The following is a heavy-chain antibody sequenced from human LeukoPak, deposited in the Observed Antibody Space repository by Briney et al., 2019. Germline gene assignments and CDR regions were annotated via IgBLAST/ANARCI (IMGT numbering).Heavy chain of an antibody. V-gene: IGHV4-61*01. CDR1: GGSVTSGSHY. CDR2: IYYSGNA. CDR3: AGVQSQNYYAMDV. Sequence: SETLSLTCTVSGGSVTSGSHYWSWVRQPPGRGLGWIGNIYYSGNANYNPSLKSRVTMSVDRSKNQLSLKLSSVTAADTAVYYCAGVQSQNYYAMDVWGPGTPVTVSS. J-gene: IGHJ6*02.